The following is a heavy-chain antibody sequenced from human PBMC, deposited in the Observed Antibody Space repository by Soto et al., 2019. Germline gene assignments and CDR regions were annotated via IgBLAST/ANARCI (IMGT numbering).Heavy chain of an antibody. J-gene: IGHJ4*02. V-gene: IGHV3-7*01. D-gene: IGHD3-9*01. CDR2: IKQDGSEK. CDR1: GFTFSSYW. Sequence: GGSLRLSCAASGFTFSSYWMSWVRQAPGKGLEWVANIKQDGSEKYYVDSVKGRFTISRDNAKNSLYLQMNSLRAEDTAVYYCAREPGGFDWLLYYFDYWGQGTLVTVSS. CDR3: AREPGGFDWLLYYFDY.